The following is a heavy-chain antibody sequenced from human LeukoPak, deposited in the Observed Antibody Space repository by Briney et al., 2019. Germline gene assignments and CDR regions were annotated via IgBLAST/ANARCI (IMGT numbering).Heavy chain of an antibody. V-gene: IGHV1-69*06. J-gene: IGHJ3*02. CDR1: GGTFSSYA. CDR3: AREYSSGESYAFDI. CDR2: IIPIFGTA. D-gene: IGHD6-19*01. Sequence: SVNVSCKASGGTFSSYAISWVRQAPGQGLEWMGGIIPIFGTANYAQKFQGRVTITADKSTSTAYMELSSLRSEDTAVYYCAREYSSGESYAFDIWGQGTMVTVSS.